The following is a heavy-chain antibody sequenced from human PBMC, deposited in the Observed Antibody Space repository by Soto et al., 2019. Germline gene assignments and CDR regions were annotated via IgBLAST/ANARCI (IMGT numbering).Heavy chain of an antibody. CDR2: INHSGTT. D-gene: IGHD3-3*01. CDR3: ARARFDSWSHIYYGLDV. CDR1: SGSLSGYS. V-gene: IGHV4-34*01. Sequence: SESLSLASAVYSGSLSGYSWTWLRQPLGKGLEWIGEINHSGTTDYNPALKSRVTMSVDTSKNQFSLRVTSVTAADTAVYYCARARFDSWSHIYYGLDVWGQGTTVTVSS. J-gene: IGHJ6*02.